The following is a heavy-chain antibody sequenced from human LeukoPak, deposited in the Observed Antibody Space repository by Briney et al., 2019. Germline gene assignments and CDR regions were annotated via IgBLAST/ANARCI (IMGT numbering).Heavy chain of an antibody. CDR2: ISSSSSTI. V-gene: IGHV3-48*01. CDR1: GFTFSSYS. D-gene: IGHD3-22*01. J-gene: IGHJ4*02. CDR3: AREQYDSSGYYLFDY. Sequence: AGGSLRLSCAASGFTFSSYSMNWVRQAPGKGLEWVSYISSSSSTIYYADSVKGRFTISRDNAKNSLYLQMNSLRAEDTAVYYCAREQYDSSGYYLFDYWGQGTLVTVSS.